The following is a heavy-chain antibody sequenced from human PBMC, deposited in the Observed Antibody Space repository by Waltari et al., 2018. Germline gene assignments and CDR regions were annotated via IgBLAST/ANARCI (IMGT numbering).Heavy chain of an antibody. V-gene: IGHV1-2*06. CDR1: GYTFTGYY. CDR2: INPNSGGT. J-gene: IGHJ6*03. D-gene: IGHD3-22*01. CDR3: ARGDYYDSSGYYRSHYYYYMDV. Sequence: YGAEVKKPGASVKVSCKASGYTFTGYYMHWVRQAPGQGLEWMGRINPNSGGTNYAQKFQGRVTMTRDTSISTAYMELSRLRSDDTAVYYCARGDYYDSSGYYRSHYYYYMDVWGKGTTVTVSS.